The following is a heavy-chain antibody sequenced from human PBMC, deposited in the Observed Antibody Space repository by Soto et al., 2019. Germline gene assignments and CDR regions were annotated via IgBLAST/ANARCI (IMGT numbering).Heavy chain of an antibody. Sequence: GSGPTLANPTQTLTLTCTFSGFSLSTSGVGVGWIRQPPGKALEWLALIYWDDDKRYSPSLKSRLTITKDTSKNQVVLTMTNMEPVDTATYYCATTNYDILTGAFDYWGQGTLVTVSS. D-gene: IGHD3-9*01. CDR1: GFSLSTSGVG. CDR3: ATTNYDILTGAFDY. V-gene: IGHV2-5*02. J-gene: IGHJ4*02. CDR2: IYWDDDK.